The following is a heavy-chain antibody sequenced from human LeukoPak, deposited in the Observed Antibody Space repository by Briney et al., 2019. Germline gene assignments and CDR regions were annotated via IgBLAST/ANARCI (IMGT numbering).Heavy chain of an antibody. J-gene: IGHJ4*02. V-gene: IGHV3-23*01. CDR3: TKDCGTSRTLDY. CDR1: GFTFSNYA. D-gene: IGHD2-2*01. Sequence: GGSLRLSCAASGFTFSNYAMTWVRQAPGKGLEWVSSISSSGGTTYYADSVKGRFTISRDNSKNTLYLQMNSLRAEDMAVYYCTKDCGTSRTLDYWGQGTLVTVSS. CDR2: ISSSGGTT.